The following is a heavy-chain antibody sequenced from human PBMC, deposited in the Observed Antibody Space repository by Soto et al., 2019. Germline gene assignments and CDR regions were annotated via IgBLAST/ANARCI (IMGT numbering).Heavy chain of an antibody. CDR2: IKQDGSEK. D-gene: IGHD2-15*01. CDR1: GFTFSSYW. CDR3: ARDKIDIVVVVAASWFDP. V-gene: IGHV3-7*01. J-gene: IGHJ5*02. Sequence: GGSLRLSCAASGFTFSSYWMSWVRQAPGKGLEWVANIKQDGSEKYYVDSVKGRFTISRDNAKNSLYLQMNSLRAEDTAVYYCARDKIDIVVVVAASWFDPWGQGTLVTVSS.